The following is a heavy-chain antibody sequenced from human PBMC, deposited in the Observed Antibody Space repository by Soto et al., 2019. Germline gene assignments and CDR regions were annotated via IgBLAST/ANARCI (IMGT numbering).Heavy chain of an antibody. CDR2: ISYDGSNK. V-gene: IGHV3-30-3*01. Sequence: GGSLRLSCSASGFTFSSYAMHWVRQAPGKGLEWVAVISYDGSNKYYADSVKGRFTISRDNSKNTLYLQMNSLRAEDTALYYCAKAMSTPSRPRNYFDYWGQGTLVTVSS. CDR1: GFTFSSYA. D-gene: IGHD6-6*01. CDR3: AKAMSTPSRPRNYFDY. J-gene: IGHJ4*02.